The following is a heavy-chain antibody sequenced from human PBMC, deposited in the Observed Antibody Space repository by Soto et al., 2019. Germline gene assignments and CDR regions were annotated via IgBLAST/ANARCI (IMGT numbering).Heavy chain of an antibody. J-gene: IGHJ6*03. CDR3: VKDMGDSSWTRYYYYMAV. Sequence: GGSLRLSCAASGFTFSSYAMSWVRQAPGKGLEWVSTISGSGGSTYYADSVKGRFTISRDNSKDTLYLQMNSLRAEETAVYYCVKDMGDSSWTRYYYYMAVWGKGTTVTVSS. CDR1: GFTFSSYA. V-gene: IGHV3-23*01. D-gene: IGHD6-13*01. CDR2: ISGSGGST.